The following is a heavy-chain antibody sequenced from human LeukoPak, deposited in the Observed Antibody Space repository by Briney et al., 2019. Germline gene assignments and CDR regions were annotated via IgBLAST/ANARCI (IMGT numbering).Heavy chain of an antibody. CDR3: ARDHSSSSQLLDY. Sequence: APVKVSCKTSGYIFTTYGVTWVRQAPRQGLEWMGWISAYNGDTYYAQKFQGRFTMTTDTSTSTANMELRSLRPDDTAVYYCARDHSSSSQLLDYWGQGTLVTISS. CDR2: ISAYNGDT. D-gene: IGHD6-13*01. CDR1: GYIFTTYG. J-gene: IGHJ4*02. V-gene: IGHV1-18*01.